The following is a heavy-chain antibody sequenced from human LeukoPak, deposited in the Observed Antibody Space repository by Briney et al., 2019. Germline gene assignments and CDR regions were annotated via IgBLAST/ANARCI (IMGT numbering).Heavy chain of an antibody. V-gene: IGHV3-30*02. CDR2: IRYYGSNK. D-gene: IGHD4-11*01. Sequence: GGSLRLSCAASGFTFRSYAMHWVRQAPDRGLEWVAFIRYYGSNKYYGDSVKGRFTISRDNSNNTLYLQMNSLRAEDTAVYYCASKPKYTVDPVDVWGKGTTVTVSS. J-gene: IGHJ6*04. CDR3: ASKPKYTVDPVDV. CDR1: GFTFRSYA.